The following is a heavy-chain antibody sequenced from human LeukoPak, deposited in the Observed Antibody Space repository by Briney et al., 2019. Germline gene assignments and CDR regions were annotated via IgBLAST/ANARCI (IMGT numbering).Heavy chain of an antibody. D-gene: IGHD3-22*01. CDR3: ARNSDYYDYSPQSV. V-gene: IGHV3-30*04. CDR1: GFTFSHYA. Sequence: GRSLRLSCAASGFTFSHYALHWVRQAPGKGLEWVALIGHGGSDKYYADSVKGRFLISRDNSKNMLFLQMNSLRIEDTALYYCARNSDYYDYSPQSVWGQGTLVTVS. J-gene: IGHJ4*02. CDR2: IGHGGSDK.